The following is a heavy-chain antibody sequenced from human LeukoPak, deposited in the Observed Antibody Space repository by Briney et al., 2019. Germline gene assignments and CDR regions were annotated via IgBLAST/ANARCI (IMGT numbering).Heavy chain of an antibody. J-gene: IGHJ6*03. CDR1: GFTFSSYW. CDR3: AREEVFTIFGVVPYYYYYMDV. D-gene: IGHD3-3*01. Sequence: QSGGSLRLSCAASGFTFSSYWMSWVRQAPGKGLEWVANIKQDGSEKFYVDSVKGRFTISRDNAKNSLYLQMNSLRAEDTALYYCAREEVFTIFGVVPYYYYYMDVWGKGTTVTVSS. V-gene: IGHV3-7*03. CDR2: IKQDGSEK.